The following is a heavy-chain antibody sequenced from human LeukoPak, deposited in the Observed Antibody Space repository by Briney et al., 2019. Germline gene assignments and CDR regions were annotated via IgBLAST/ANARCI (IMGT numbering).Heavy chain of an antibody. Sequence: GGSPRLSCAASGFTFSSYEMNWVRQAPGKGLEWVSYISSSGSIIYYADSVKGRFTISRDNGKNSLYVQMKSLRAEDTAVYYCARVATYCSGGSCPYYFDYWGQGTLVTVSS. CDR2: ISSSGSII. CDR3: ARVATYCSGGSCPYYFDY. CDR1: GFTFSSYE. D-gene: IGHD2-15*01. J-gene: IGHJ4*02. V-gene: IGHV3-48*03.